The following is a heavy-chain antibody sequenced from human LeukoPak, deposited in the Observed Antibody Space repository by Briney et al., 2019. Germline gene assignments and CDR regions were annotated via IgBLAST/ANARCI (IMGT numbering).Heavy chain of an antibody. Sequence: ASGKVSCKASGYTFTSYGISWVRQAPGQGLEWMGWISAYSGNTNYAQKLQGRVTMTTDTSTSTAYMELRSLRSDDTAVYYCARDRRAVAGSGFDYWGQGTLVTVSS. CDR3: ARDRRAVAGSGFDY. V-gene: IGHV1-18*01. CDR2: ISAYSGNT. J-gene: IGHJ4*02. CDR1: GYTFTSYG. D-gene: IGHD6-19*01.